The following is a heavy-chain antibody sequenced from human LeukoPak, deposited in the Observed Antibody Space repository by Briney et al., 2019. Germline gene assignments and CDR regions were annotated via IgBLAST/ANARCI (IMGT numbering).Heavy chain of an antibody. CDR2: LYSGGST. Sequence: AGESLRLSREASGFTVSSNYMSWVRQAPGKGLEWVSVLYSGGSTYYADSVKGRFTISRDNSKNTLYLQMNSLRAEDTAVYYCVTHHGHNYFDYWGQGTLVTVSS. CDR3: VTHHGHNYFDY. J-gene: IGHJ4*02. CDR1: GFTVSSNY. V-gene: IGHV3-53*01. D-gene: IGHD2-8*01.